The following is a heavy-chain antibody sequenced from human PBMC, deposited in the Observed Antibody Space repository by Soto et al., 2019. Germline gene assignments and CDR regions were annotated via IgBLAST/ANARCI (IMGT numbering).Heavy chain of an antibody. D-gene: IGHD6-13*01. CDR2: IWYDGSNK. J-gene: IGHJ4*02. Sequence: GSLRLSCAASGFSFSSYGMHWVRQAPGKGLEWVAVIWYDGSNKYYADSVKGRFTISRDNSKNTLYMQMNSLRAEDTAVYYCARDGYPAAGTPGLDYWGRGTLVTVSS. V-gene: IGHV3-33*01. CDR1: GFSFSSYG. CDR3: ARDGYPAAGTPGLDY.